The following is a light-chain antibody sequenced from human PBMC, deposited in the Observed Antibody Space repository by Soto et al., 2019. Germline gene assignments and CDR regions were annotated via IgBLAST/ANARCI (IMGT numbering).Light chain of an antibody. V-gene: IGKV3-11*01. CDR3: QHLHSFPLT. CDR2: DAS. Sequence: EIVLTQSPATLSLSPGERATLSCRASQNLSSYLGWYQQKPGQAPRLLIYDASHRAAGIPVRFSGSGSGTDFTLTISSLEPEDFATYYCQHLHSFPLTFGGGTKVEL. J-gene: IGKJ4*01. CDR1: QNLSSY.